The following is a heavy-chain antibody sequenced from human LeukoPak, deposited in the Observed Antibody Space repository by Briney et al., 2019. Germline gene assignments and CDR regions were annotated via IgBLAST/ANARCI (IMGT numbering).Heavy chain of an antibody. CDR3: AGGYAFDV. J-gene: IGHJ3*01. CDR2: TYYRSQWYN. V-gene: IGHV6-1*01. Sequence: SQTLSLTCAISGDSVSNNNGAWNWIRQSPSRGLEWLGRTYYRSQWYNDYARSVMSRISVDPDTSKNQCSLHLSSVTPDDTAVYYCAGGYAFDVWGQGTMVTVSS. CDR1: GDSVSNNNGA.